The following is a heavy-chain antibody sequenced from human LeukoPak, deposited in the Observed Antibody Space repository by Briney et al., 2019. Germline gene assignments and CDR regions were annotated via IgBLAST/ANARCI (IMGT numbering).Heavy chain of an antibody. Sequence: PGGSLRLSCAGSGFTFGNAWMTWVRQAPGKGPEWVGLIKSKAYDETTDYAAPVKGRFTISRDDSKNTLYLQMNSLKTEDTAVYYCTSDFSSRVFWGQGTTVTVSS. V-gene: IGHV3-15*01. D-gene: IGHD2-2*01. CDR2: IKSKAYDETT. CDR3: TSDFSSRVF. CDR1: GFTFGNAW. J-gene: IGHJ3*01.